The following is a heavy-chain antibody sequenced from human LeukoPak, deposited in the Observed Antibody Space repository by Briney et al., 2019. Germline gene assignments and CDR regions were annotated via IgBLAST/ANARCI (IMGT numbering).Heavy chain of an antibody. J-gene: IGHJ4*02. Sequence: LSLTCTVSGGSISSYYWSWIRQAPGKGLEWVSYISSSSYYTNSADSVKGRFTISRDNAKNSLYLQVNSLRADDAAVYYCARGGGSNWPTFDYWGQGTLVTVSS. CDR1: GGSISSYY. CDR2: ISSSSYYT. CDR3: ARGGGSNWPTFDY. D-gene: IGHD6-13*01. V-gene: IGHV3-11*06.